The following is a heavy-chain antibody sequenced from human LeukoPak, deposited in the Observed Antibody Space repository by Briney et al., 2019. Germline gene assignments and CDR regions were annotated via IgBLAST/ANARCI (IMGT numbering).Heavy chain of an antibody. V-gene: IGHV4-34*01. CDR3: ARGVRSYYYYYYMDV. Sequence: PSETLSLTCTVSGDSISSYYWSWIRQPPGKGLEWIGEINHSGSTNYNPSLKSRVTISVDTSKNQFSLKLSSVTAADTAVYYCARGVRSYYYYYYMDVWGKGTTVTVSS. CDR1: GDSISSYY. J-gene: IGHJ6*03. D-gene: IGHD4-17*01. CDR2: INHSGST.